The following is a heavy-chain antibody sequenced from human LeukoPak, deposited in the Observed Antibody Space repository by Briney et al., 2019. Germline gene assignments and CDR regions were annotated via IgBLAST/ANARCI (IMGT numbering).Heavy chain of an antibody. CDR2: ISSSASTI. V-gene: IGHV3-11*04. Sequence: PEGSLRLSCAASGFTFSDYYMSWIRQAPGMGLEWVSYISSSASTIYYADFVKGRFTISRDNAKNSLYLQMNSLRAEDTAVYYCARVASTTLDYWGQGTLVTVSS. CDR3: ARVASTTLDY. D-gene: IGHD2-2*01. CDR1: GFTFSDYY. J-gene: IGHJ4*02.